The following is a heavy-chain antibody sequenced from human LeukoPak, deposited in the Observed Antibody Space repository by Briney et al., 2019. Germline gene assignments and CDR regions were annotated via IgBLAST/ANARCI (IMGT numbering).Heavy chain of an antibody. Sequence: SETLSLTCTVSGGSISGYYWSWVRQSPEKGLESIGFIYSTGSTSYNPSLKSRVTISVDTSKNQFSLKLSSVTAADTAVYYCASGLRYFDLYYWGQGTLVTVSS. CDR3: ASGLRYFDLYY. CDR1: GGSISGYY. V-gene: IGHV4-59*08. CDR2: IYSTGST. J-gene: IGHJ4*02. D-gene: IGHD3-9*01.